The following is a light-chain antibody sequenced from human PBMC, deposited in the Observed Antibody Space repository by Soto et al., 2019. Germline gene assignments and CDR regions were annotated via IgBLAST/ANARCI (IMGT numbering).Light chain of an antibody. V-gene: IGKV3D-15*01. Sequence: EIGLTQSPGTLSLSPGERATLSCRASQSVSNNYLAWYQQKPGQAPRLLIYGASTRATGIPARFSGSGSGTEFTLTISIRQAEDFAVYYCQQYNNRPRTFGQGTKVDIK. CDR2: GAS. CDR3: QQYNNRPRT. J-gene: IGKJ1*01. CDR1: QSVSNN.